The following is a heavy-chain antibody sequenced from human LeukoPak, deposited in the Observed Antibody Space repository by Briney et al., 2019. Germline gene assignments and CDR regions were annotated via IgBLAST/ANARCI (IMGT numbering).Heavy chain of an antibody. D-gene: IGHD2-15*01. CDR1: GGTFSSYA. V-gene: IGHV1-69*01. CDR3: ASERLGYCSGGSCYSARWFDP. J-gene: IGHJ5*02. Sequence: SVKVSCKASGGTFSSYAISWGRQAPGQGLEWMGGIIPIFGTANYAQKFQCRVTITAEESTRTAYMEMSSLRSEDTAVYYCASERLGYCSGGSCYSARWFDPWGQGTLVTVSS. CDR2: IIPIFGTA.